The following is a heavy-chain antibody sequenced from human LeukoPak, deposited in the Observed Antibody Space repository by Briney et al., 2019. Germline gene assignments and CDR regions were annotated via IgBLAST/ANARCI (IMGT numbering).Heavy chain of an antibody. CDR2: ISSSSSTI. V-gene: IGHV3-48*01. CDR1: GFTFSSYW. J-gene: IGHJ6*03. CDR3: AKDQGRWGYYYYYYMDV. Sequence: PGGSLRLSCAASGFTFSSYWMSWVRQAPGKGLEWVSYISSSSSTIYYADSVKGRFTISRDNAKNTLYLQMNSLRAEDTAVYYCAKDQGRWGYYYYYYMDVWGKGTTVTVSS. D-gene: IGHD3-16*01.